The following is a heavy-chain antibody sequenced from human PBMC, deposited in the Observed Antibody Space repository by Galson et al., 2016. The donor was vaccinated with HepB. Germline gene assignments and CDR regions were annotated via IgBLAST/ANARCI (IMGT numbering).Heavy chain of an antibody. CDR3: AKDFYDDHGTNRNAFVV. CDR2: LSGSGKRT. CDR1: GFTFSNYA. D-gene: IGHD5/OR15-5a*01. Sequence: SLRLSCAASGFTFSNYAMSWVRQAPGKGLECVSSLSGSGKRTYYADSVKGRFTTSRDNSKNTLYLQMDSLRVEDTALYYCAKDFYDDHGTNRNAFVVWGRGTLVTVSS. V-gene: IGHV3-23*01. J-gene: IGHJ3*01.